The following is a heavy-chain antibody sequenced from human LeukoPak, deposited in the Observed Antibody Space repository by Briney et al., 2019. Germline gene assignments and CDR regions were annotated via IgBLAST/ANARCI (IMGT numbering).Heavy chain of an antibody. V-gene: IGHV3-74*01. Sequence: GGSLRLSCAASGFTFSSYWMHWVRQAPGRGLLCVSRINSDGSITTYADSVKGRFTISRDNAKNSLYLRMNNLRAEDTAVYYCARDKYGSGSYSWSKRLDSWGQGTLVTVSS. D-gene: IGHD3-10*01. J-gene: IGHJ4*02. CDR2: INSDGSIT. CDR3: ARDKYGSGSYSWSKRLDS. CDR1: GFTFSSYW.